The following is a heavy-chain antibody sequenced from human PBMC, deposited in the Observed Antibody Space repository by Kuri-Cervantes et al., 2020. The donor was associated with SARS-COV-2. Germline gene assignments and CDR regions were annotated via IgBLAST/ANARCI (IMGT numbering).Heavy chain of an antibody. V-gene: IGHV2-5*02. CDR3: AHRPPYYGDSMAMED. CDR2: IYWDDDK. CDR1: GFPLSTSGVG. Sequence: SGPTLVKPTQTLTLTCTFSGFPLSTSGVGVGWIRQPPGKALEWLALIYWDDDKRYSPSLMSRLTITKGTSKNQVVLTMTNMDPVDTATYYCAHRPPYYGDSMAMEDWGQGTLVTVSS. D-gene: IGHD4-17*01. J-gene: IGHJ4*02.